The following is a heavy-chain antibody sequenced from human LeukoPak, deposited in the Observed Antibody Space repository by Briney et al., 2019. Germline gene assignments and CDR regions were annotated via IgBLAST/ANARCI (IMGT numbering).Heavy chain of an antibody. CDR3: ARREWEFDY. Sequence: SETLSLTCTVSGGSISSDSHNSENYYWSWIRQPAGKGLEWIGYIYYSGGTNYNPSLKSRVTISVDTSKNQFSLKLSSVTAADTALYYCARREWEFDYWGQGTLVTVSS. CDR1: GGSISSDSHNSENYY. CDR2: IYYSGGT. J-gene: IGHJ4*02. V-gene: IGHV4-61*10. D-gene: IGHD1-26*01.